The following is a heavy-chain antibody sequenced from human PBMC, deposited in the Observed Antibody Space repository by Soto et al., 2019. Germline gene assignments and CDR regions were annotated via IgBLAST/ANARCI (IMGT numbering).Heavy chain of an antibody. V-gene: IGHV3-23*01. J-gene: IGHJ4*02. D-gene: IGHD6-6*01. CDR1: VFTFISYA. Sequence: PGLSLRLSCASSVFTFISYAMSWVRQAPGKGLEWVSAISGSGGSTYYADSVKGRFTISRDNSKNTLYLQMNSLRAEDTAVYYCAKDDFSSSSLSDYWGQGTLVTVSS. CDR2: ISGSGGST. CDR3: AKDDFSSSSLSDY.